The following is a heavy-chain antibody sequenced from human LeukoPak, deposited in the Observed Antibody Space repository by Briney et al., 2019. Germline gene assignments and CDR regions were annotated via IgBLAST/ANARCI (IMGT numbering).Heavy chain of an antibody. CDR3: ARDLWEGAFDI. J-gene: IGHJ3*02. CDR1: GGSISSYY. V-gene: IGHV4-59*01. Sequence: PSETLSLTCTDSGGSISSYYWSWIRQPPGKGLEWIGYTYYSGRTNYNPYLKSRVTISVDTSKNQFSLKLSSVTAADTAVYYCARDLWEGAFDIWGQGTMVTVSS. CDR2: TYYSGRT. D-gene: IGHD3-16*01.